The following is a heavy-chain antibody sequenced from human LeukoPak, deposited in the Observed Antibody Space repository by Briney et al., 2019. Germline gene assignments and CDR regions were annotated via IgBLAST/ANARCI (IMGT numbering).Heavy chain of an antibody. Sequence: PGGSLRLSCAGSGVTVSYYWMHWVRQAPGKGPVWASGINNDGSGTNYADSVKGRFTISRDNASKTLFLQMNSLRAEDTAVYYCARESGGQGGAFDVWGQGTLVTVSS. D-gene: IGHD2-8*02. CDR3: ARESGGQGGAFDV. CDR2: INNDGSGT. V-gene: IGHV3-74*01. J-gene: IGHJ3*01. CDR1: GVTVSYYW.